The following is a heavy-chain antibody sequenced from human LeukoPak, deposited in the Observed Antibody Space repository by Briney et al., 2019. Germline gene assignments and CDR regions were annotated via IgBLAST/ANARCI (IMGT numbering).Heavy chain of an antibody. D-gene: IGHD3-22*01. V-gene: IGHV1-18*01. J-gene: IGHJ4*02. CDR1: GYTFTSYG. Sequence: GASVKISCKASGYTFTSYGISWVRQAPGQGLEWMGWISAYNGNTNYAQKLQGRVTMTTDASTSTAYMELRSLRSDDTAVYHCARDPGYYDSSGYYLYYFDYWGQGTLVTVSS. CDR2: ISAYNGNT. CDR3: ARDPGYYDSSGYYLYYFDY.